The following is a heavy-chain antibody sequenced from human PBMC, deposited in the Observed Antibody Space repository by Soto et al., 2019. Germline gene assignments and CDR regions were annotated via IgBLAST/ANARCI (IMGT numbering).Heavy chain of an antibody. D-gene: IGHD2-2*01. CDR3: AKEAGGYCISTSCYFDY. J-gene: IGHJ4*02. Sequence: GGSLRLCCAASGFTFSSYGMHWVRQAPGKGLEWVAVISYDGSNKYYADSVKGRFTISRDNSKNTLYLQMNSLRAEDTAVYYCAKEAGGYCISTSCYFDYWGQGTLVTVSS. CDR2: ISYDGSNK. CDR1: GFTFSSYG. V-gene: IGHV3-30*18.